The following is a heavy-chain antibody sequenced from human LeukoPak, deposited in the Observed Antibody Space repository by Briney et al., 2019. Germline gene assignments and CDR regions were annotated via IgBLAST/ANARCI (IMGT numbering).Heavy chain of an antibody. Sequence: GGSLRLSCAASGFTFSSYAMSWVRQAPGKGLEWVSAISGSGGSTYYADSVKGRFTISRDNSKNTLYLQMNSLRAGDTAVYYCATGGYCSGGSCYLFDYWGQGTLVTVSS. J-gene: IGHJ4*02. V-gene: IGHV3-23*01. CDR1: GFTFSSYA. CDR2: ISGSGGST. D-gene: IGHD2-15*01. CDR3: ATGGYCSGGSCYLFDY.